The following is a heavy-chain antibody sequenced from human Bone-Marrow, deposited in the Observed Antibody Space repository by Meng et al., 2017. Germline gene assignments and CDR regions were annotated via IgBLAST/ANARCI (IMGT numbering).Heavy chain of an antibody. D-gene: IGHD5-24*01. CDR3: ARVHSPYGYNYGADSYYYGMDV. J-gene: IGHJ6*02. V-gene: IGHV3-33*01. Sequence: GESLKISCAASGFTFNNYGMHWVRQAPGKGLEWVAIIWSDGRSQYYADPVKGRFTISRDTSKNILYLRMNSLRGEDTAVYYCARVHSPYGYNYGADSYYYGMDVWGQGTTVTVSS. CDR2: IWSDGRSQ. CDR1: GFTFNNYG.